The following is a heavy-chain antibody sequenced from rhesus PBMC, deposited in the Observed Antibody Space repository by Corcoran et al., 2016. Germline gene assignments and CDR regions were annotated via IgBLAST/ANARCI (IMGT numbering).Heavy chain of an antibody. CDR1: GGSISSNY. Sequence: QVQLQQWGEGLVKPSETLSLTCAVYGGSISSNYWSWIRQPPGKGLEWIGRILSGGTTNYNPSLKSRVTISIDTSKNQFSLRLSSVTAAETAVYYCARVGEDDYGYYGNLDYCGQGVLVTVSS. V-gene: IGHV4-160*01. CDR2: ILSGGTT. D-gene: IGHD3-9*01. CDR3: ARVGEDDYGYYGNLDY. J-gene: IGHJ4*01.